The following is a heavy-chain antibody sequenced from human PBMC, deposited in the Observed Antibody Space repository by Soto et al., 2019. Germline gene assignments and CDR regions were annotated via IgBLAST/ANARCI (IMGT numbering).Heavy chain of an antibody. CDR2: ISAYNGNT. CDR3: ARDLGVVVTARTYYFDY. J-gene: IGHJ4*02. Sequence: ASVKVSFKASGYTFTIYGISGVLQSPLQWLDWMGWISAYNGNTNYAQKLQGRVTMTTDTSTSTAYMELRSLRSDDTAVYYCARDLGVVVTARTYYFDYWGQGTLVTVSS. V-gene: IGHV1-18*04. CDR1: GYTFTIYG. D-gene: IGHD2-21*02.